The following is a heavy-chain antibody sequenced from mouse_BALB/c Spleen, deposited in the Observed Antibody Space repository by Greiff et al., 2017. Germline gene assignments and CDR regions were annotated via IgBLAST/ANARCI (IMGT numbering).Heavy chain of an antibody. CDR2: IYPGGGYT. CDR3: ARALVAKLRSFDY. D-gene: IGHD1-1*01. Sequence: QVQLQQSGAELVRPGTSVKISCKASGYTFTNYWLGWVKQRPGHGLEWIGDIYPGGGYTNYNEKFKGKATLTADTSSSTAYMQLSSLTSEDSAVYFCARALVAKLRSFDYWGQGTTLTVSS. CDR1: GYTFTNYW. J-gene: IGHJ2*01. V-gene: IGHV1-63*02.